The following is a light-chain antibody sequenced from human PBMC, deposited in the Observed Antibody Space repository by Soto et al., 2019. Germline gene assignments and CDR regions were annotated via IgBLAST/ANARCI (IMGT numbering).Light chain of an antibody. CDR3: VTWDTSLSGFV. CDR2: DNH. V-gene: IGLV1-51*01. J-gene: IGLJ1*01. Sequence: QSVLTQPPSVSAAPGQKVTISCSGSSSNIGDNFVSWYQHLPGTAPKLLIYDNHKRPSGIPDRFSGPKSGTSATLGITGPRTGDEAAYYGVTWDTSLSGFVFENGTKLPVL. CDR1: SSNIGDNF.